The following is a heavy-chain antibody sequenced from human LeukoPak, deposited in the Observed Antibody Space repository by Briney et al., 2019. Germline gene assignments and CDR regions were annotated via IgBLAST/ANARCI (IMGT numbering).Heavy chain of an antibody. Sequence: GGSLRLSCAASGFTFSSYEMNWVRQAPGKGLEWVSYITSSGITTQYADSVKGRFTISRDNAKSSVYLQMNSLRAEDTATYYCARESTRGSNWDSFDYWGQGTLVTVSS. D-gene: IGHD6-13*01. CDR3: ARESTRGSNWDSFDY. V-gene: IGHV3-48*03. J-gene: IGHJ4*02. CDR1: GFTFSSYE. CDR2: ITSSGITT.